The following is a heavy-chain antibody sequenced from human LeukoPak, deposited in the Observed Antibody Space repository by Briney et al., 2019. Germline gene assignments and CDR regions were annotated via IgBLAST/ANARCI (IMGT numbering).Heavy chain of an antibody. CDR2: ISSSGSTI. J-gene: IGHJ4*02. V-gene: IGHV3-48*03. CDR3: ARGLDDSGSYSPFFDY. Sequence: GGSLRLSCAASGVTFSSYEMNWVRQAPGKGLEWVSYISSSGSTIYYADSVKGRFTISRDNANNSLYLQMNSLRAEDTAVYYCARGLDDSGSYSPFFDYWGQGTLVTVSS. D-gene: IGHD1-26*01. CDR1: GVTFSSYE.